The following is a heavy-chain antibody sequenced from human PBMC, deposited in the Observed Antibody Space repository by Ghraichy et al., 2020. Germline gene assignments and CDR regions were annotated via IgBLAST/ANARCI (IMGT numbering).Heavy chain of an antibody. CDR3: ALTYYYDSSGYRSPWYFDL. Sequence: SGPTLVKPTQTLTLTCTFSGFSLSTSGVGVGWIRQPPGKALEWLALIYWDDDKRYSPSLKSRLTITKDTSKNQVVLTMTNMDPVDTATYYCALTYYYDSSGYRSPWYFDLWGRGT. D-gene: IGHD3-22*01. CDR2: IYWDDDK. V-gene: IGHV2-5*02. J-gene: IGHJ2*01. CDR1: GFSLSTSGVG.